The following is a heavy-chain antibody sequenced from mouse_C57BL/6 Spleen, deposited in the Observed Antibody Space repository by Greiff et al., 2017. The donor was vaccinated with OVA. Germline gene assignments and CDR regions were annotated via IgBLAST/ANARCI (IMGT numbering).Heavy chain of an antibody. D-gene: IGHD1-1*01. CDR3: TRTPITTVNPYWYFDV. V-gene: IGHV1-15*01. Sequence: VKLMESGAELVRPGASVTLSCKASGYTFTDYEMHWVKQTPVHGLEWIGAIDPETGGTAYNQKFKGKAILTADKSSSTAYMELRSLTSEDSAVYYCTRTPITTVNPYWYFDVWGTGTTVTVSS. CDR1: GYTFTDYE. CDR2: IDPETGGT. J-gene: IGHJ1*03.